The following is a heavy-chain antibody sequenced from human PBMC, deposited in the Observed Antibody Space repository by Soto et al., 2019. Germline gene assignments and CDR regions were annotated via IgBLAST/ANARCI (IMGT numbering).Heavy chain of an antibody. V-gene: IGHV4-30-2*01. CDR2: IYHSGST. J-gene: IGHJ3*02. CDR1: GGSISSGGYS. CDR3: AREADDSSGYPMAFDI. Sequence: QLQLQESGSGLVKPSQTLSLTCAVSGGSISSGGYSWSWIRQPPGKGLEWIGYIYHSGSTYYNPSLKSRVTKSVDRSKNQFSLKLSSVTAADTAVYYCAREADDSSGYPMAFDIWGQGTMVTVSS. D-gene: IGHD3-22*01.